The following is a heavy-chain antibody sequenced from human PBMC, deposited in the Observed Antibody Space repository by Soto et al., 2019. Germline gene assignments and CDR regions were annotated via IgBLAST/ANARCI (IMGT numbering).Heavy chain of an antibody. J-gene: IGHJ4*02. CDR2: ISSSSSYI. Sequence: GSLRLSCAASGFTFGSYSMNWVRQAPGKGLEWVSSISSSSSYIYYADSVKGRFTISRDNAKNSLYLQMNSLRAEDTAVYYCARTDSGGSWPDYFDYWGQGTLVTVSS. CDR1: GFTFGSYS. CDR3: ARTDSGGSWPDYFDY. V-gene: IGHV3-21*01. D-gene: IGHD2-15*01.